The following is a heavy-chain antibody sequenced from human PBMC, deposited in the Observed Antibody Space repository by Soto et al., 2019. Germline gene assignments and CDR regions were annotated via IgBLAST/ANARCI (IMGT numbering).Heavy chain of an antibody. CDR2: ISYDGSNK. J-gene: IGHJ4*02. D-gene: IGHD1-26*01. CDR1: GFTFSSYA. V-gene: IGHV3-30-3*01. CDR3: ARNSPYSGSYYIAGQFDY. Sequence: GGSLRLSCAASGFTFSSYAMHWVRQAPGKGLEWVAVISYDGSNKYYADSVKGRFTISRDNSKNTLYLQMNSLRAEDTAVYYCARNSPYSGSYYIAGQFDYWGQGTLVTVSS.